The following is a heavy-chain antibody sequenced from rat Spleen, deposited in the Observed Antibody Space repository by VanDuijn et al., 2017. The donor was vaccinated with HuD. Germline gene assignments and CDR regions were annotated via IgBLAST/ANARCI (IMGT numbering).Heavy chain of an antibody. V-gene: IGHV5S13*01. CDR2: IGTGGGNT. Sequence: EVQLVESGGGLVQPGGSLKFSCAASGFSFGDYAMAWVRQAPTKGLEWVASIGTGGGNTYYRESVKGRFTISRDNAKNTLYLQMDSLRSEDTATYYCARETGYNSYFDYWGQGVMVTVSS. J-gene: IGHJ2*01. CDR3: ARETGYNSYFDY. CDR1: GFSFGDYA. D-gene: IGHD1-4*01.